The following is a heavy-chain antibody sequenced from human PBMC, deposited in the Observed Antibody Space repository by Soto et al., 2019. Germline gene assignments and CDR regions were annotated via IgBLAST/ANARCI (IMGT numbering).Heavy chain of an antibody. CDR1: GYTFTSYG. V-gene: IGHV1-18*01. Sequence: QVQLVQSGAEVKKPGASVKVSCKASGYTFTSYGISWVRQAPGQGLEWMGWISAYNGNTNYAQKLQGRVTMTTDTCTSTAYMELRSLRSDDTAVYYCARALRFLEWLADGYYYYGMDVWGQGTTVTVSS. D-gene: IGHD3-3*01. J-gene: IGHJ6*02. CDR3: ARALRFLEWLADGYYYYGMDV. CDR2: ISAYNGNT.